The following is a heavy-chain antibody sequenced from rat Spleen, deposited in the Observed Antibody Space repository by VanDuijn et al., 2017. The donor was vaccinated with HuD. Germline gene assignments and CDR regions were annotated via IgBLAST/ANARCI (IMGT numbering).Heavy chain of an antibody. CDR3: ARHANYGGYYFDY. CDR2: VSMGGTNT. V-gene: IGHV5S13*01. D-gene: IGHD1-11*01. Sequence: EVQLVESGGGLVQPGRSLKLSCAASGFTFSSFAMAWVRQAPTKGLEWVAYVSMGGTNTFYRDSVKDRITISRDNAKNTLYLQMDSLRSEDTATYYCARHANYGGYYFDYWGQGVMVTVSS. J-gene: IGHJ2*01. CDR1: GFTFSSFA.